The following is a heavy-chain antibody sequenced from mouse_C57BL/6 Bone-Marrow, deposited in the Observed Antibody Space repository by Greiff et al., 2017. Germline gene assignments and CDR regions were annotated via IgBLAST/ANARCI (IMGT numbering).Heavy chain of an antibody. J-gene: IGHJ4*01. CDR2: ISSGSSTI. D-gene: IGHD1-1*01. V-gene: IGHV5-17*01. CDR1: GFTFSDSG. Sequence: EVKLMESGGGLVKPGGSLKLSCAASGFTFSDSGMHWVRQAPETGLEWVAYISSGSSTIYYADTVKGRFTISRANAKNTLFLQMTSLRSEDTAMYYCASLYYYGSPYYYAMDYWGQGTSVTVSS. CDR3: ASLYYYGSPYYYAMDY.